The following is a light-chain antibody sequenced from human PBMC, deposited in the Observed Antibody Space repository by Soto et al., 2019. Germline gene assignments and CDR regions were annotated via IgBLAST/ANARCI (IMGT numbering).Light chain of an antibody. CDR3: SAWDDSLNAWV. Sequence: QSVLTQPPSASGTPGQRATISCSGSSSNIGINTVNWYQQLPGTAPKLLIYNNGQRPSGVADRFSGSKSGTSASLAISGLQSEDEADYYCSAWDDSLNAWVFGGGTKLTVL. J-gene: IGLJ3*02. V-gene: IGLV1-44*01. CDR2: NNG. CDR1: SSNIGINT.